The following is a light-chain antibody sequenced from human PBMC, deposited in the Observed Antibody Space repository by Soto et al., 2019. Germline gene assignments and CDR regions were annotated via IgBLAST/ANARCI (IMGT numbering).Light chain of an antibody. CDR2: ETT. V-gene: IGLV1-40*01. CDR3: QSYDNRLKAVL. CDR1: TPNIGAGYD. Sequence: QSVLTQPPSVSGAPGQTVTISCIGSTPNIGAGYDVFWHQQLPGKAPRLFMYETTKRPSGVPDRFSGSKSGTSASLAVTGLQADDEATYYCQSYDNRLKAVLFGGGTKVTVL. J-gene: IGLJ2*01.